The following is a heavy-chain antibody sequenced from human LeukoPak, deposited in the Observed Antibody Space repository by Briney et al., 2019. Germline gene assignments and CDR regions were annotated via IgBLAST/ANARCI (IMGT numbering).Heavy chain of an antibody. CDR3: ARSSPPTYYHFYYYMDV. J-gene: IGHJ6*03. V-gene: IGHV3-30*03. D-gene: IGHD6-13*01. Sequence: QSGGYLRFSGSASGFTFNSYGRHRHRHAPGKGLEWVAIISYDGSNKYYAETVKGRFTITRDNSKNTLYLQMNSLRAEDTAVYYCARSSPPTYYHFYYYMDVWGKGSTVTVSS. CDR1: GFTFNSYG. CDR2: ISYDGSNK.